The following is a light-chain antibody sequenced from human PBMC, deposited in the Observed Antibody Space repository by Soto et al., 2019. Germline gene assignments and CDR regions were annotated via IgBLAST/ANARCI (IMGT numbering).Light chain of an antibody. Sequence: QSALTQPASVSGSPGQSITISCTGTSSDVGGYNYVSWYQHHPGKAPKLLIYDVSNRPSGVSNRFSGSKSGNTASLTISGLQAEDEADYCCSSYTNSNTWVFGGGTQLTVL. CDR2: DVS. J-gene: IGLJ3*02. CDR3: SSYTNSNTWV. V-gene: IGLV2-14*03. CDR1: SSDVGGYNY.